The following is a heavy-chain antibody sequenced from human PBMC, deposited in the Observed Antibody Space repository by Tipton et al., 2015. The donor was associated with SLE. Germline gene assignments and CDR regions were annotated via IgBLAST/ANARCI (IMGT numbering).Heavy chain of an antibody. CDR3: ARDGYGSAWFDP. V-gene: IGHV3-21*03. CDR2: ISSSSSYI. D-gene: IGHD3-10*01. Sequence: SLRLSCAASGFTFSSYSMNWVRQAPGKGLEWVSSISSSSSYIYYADSVKGRFTISRDNAKNSLYLQMNSLRAEDTAVYYCARDGYGSAWFDPWRQGTLFTVSS. J-gene: IGHJ5*02. CDR1: GFTFSSYS.